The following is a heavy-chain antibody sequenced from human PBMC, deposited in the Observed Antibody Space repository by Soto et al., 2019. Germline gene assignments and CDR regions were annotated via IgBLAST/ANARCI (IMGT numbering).Heavy chain of an antibody. CDR2: ISAYNGNT. D-gene: IGHD2-15*01. J-gene: IGHJ5*02. V-gene: IGHV1-18*01. Sequence: ASVQGSCKASGYTFPSYGSSWVRQAPGQGLEWMGWISAYNGNTNYAQKLQGRVTMTTGTSTSTAYMELRSLRSDDTAVYYCARTLVAADVFWFDPWGQGTLVTVSS. CDR3: ARTLVAADVFWFDP. CDR1: GYTFPSYG.